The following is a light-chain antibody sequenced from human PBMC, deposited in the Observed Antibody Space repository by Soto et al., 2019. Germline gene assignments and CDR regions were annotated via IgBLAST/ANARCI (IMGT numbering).Light chain of an antibody. J-gene: IGKJ1*01. Sequence: EIVLTQSPGTLSLSPRERATLSCRASQTVSSNYLAWYQLKPGQAPSLLIYGASSRATGIPDRFSGSGSGTEFTLTISRLEPEDFAVYYCQQYGSSPWTFGQGTKVDIK. CDR3: QQYGSSPWT. CDR1: QTVSSNY. CDR2: GAS. V-gene: IGKV3-20*01.